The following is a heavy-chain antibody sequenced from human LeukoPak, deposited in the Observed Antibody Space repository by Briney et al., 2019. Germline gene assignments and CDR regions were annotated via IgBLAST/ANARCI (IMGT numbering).Heavy chain of an antibody. V-gene: IGHV4-4*02. CDR2: INHSGST. CDR1: GGSISSSNW. D-gene: IGHD5-12*01. Sequence: SETLSLTCAVSGGSISSSNWWSWVRQPPGKGLEWIGEINHSGSTNYNPSLKSRVTISVDTSKNQFSLKLSSVTAADTAVYYCARGRSVDIVATIHHWGQGTLVTVSS. J-gene: IGHJ4*02. CDR3: ARGRSVDIVATIHH.